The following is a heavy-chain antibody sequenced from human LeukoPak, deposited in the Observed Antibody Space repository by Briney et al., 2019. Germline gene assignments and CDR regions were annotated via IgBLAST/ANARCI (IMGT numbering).Heavy chain of an antibody. Sequence: GGSLRLSCAASGFTFSSYAMHWVRQAPGKGLEWVAVISYDGSNKYYADSVKGRFTISRDNSKNTLDLQMNSLRVDDTAVYYRVRELGPFTGFDYWGQGTLVTVSS. V-gene: IGHV3-30*04. CDR1: GFTFSSYA. D-gene: IGHD3-16*01. CDR2: ISYDGSNK. J-gene: IGHJ4*02. CDR3: VRELGPFTGFDY.